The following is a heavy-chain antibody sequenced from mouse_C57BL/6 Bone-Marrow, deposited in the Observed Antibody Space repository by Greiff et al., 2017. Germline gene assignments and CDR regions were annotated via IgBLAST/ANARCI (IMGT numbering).Heavy chain of an antibody. V-gene: IGHV1-64*01. D-gene: IGHD3-3*01. CDR3: ARSGTGHAMDY. J-gene: IGHJ4*01. CDR2: IHPNSGST. CDR1: GYTFTSYW. Sequence: QVQLKQPGAELVKPGASVKLSCKASGYTFTSYWMHWVKQRPGQGLEWIGMIHPNSGSTNYNEKFKSKATLTVDKSSSTAYMQLSSLTSEDSAVYYCARSGTGHAMDYWGQGTSVTVSS.